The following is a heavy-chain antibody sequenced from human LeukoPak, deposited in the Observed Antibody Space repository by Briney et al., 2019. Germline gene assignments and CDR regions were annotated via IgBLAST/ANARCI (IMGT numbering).Heavy chain of an antibody. V-gene: IGHV1-18*04. CDR1: GYTFTTYV. J-gene: IGHJ3*02. CDR3: ARGRGDYEGLEAFDI. CDR2: ISAYNGNT. Sequence: ASVRVSCMASGYTFTTYVTSCVRQAPGQGLEWMAWISAYNGNTNYAQKLQGRVTMTTDTSTSTGYMELRSLRSDGTGVYYCARGRGDYEGLEAFDIWGQGTMVTVSS. D-gene: IGHD3-16*01.